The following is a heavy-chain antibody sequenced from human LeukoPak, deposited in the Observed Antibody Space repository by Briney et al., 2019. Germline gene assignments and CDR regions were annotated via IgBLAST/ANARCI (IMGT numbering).Heavy chain of an antibody. D-gene: IGHD3-22*01. CDR2: INHSGST. V-gene: IGHV4-34*01. Sequence: ETLSLTCAVYGGSFSGYYWSWIRQPPGKGLEWIGEINHSGSTNYNPSLKSRVTISVDTSKNQFSLKLSSVTAADTAVYYCKRNYYDSSGYYPEFDYWGQGTLVTVSS. CDR3: KRNYYDSSGYYPEFDY. CDR1: GGSFSGYY. J-gene: IGHJ4*02.